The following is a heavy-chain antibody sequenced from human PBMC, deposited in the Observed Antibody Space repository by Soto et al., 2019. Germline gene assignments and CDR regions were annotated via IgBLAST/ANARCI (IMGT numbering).Heavy chain of an antibody. CDR2: LYHHDSYT. V-gene: IGHV5-51*01. CDR3: ARQAYHYYTSPFGY. Sequence: AESLTTSCKVSGYSFTTYWIGWVLQMPGKGLECIGVLYHHDSYTIVRPSLRCQVTISADMSLSSAYLQWTSLRVSDTAMYYCARQAYHYYTSPFGYWAQGTMVTSPQ. D-gene: IGHD3-22*01. J-gene: IGHJ4*02. CDR1: GYSFTTYW.